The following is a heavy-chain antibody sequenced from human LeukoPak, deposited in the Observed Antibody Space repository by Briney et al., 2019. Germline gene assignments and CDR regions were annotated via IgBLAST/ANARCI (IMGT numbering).Heavy chain of an antibody. CDR3: ARVFREPLAFDY. D-gene: IGHD1-26*01. J-gene: IGHJ4*02. CDR1: GYSIISDYF. CDR2: IYHSGST. Sequence: SETLSLTCTFSGYSIISDYFWGWIRQPPGKGLEWIGTIYHSGSTYYSPSLKSRVTVSVDTSKNEFSLNLTSVTAADTAVYYCARVFREPLAFDYWGQGTLVTVSS. V-gene: IGHV4-38-2*02.